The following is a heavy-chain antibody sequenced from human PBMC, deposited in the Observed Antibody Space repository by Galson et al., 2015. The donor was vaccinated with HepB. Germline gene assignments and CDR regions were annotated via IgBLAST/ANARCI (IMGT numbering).Heavy chain of an antibody. J-gene: IGHJ6*02. D-gene: IGHD5-18*01. V-gene: IGHV3-74*01. CDR1: GFTFSSYW. CDR2: INSDGSST. CDR3: ASSYSYGYGMDV. Sequence: SLRLSCAASGFTFSSYWMHWVRQAPGKGLVWVSRINSDGSSTSYADSVKGRFTISRDNAKNTLYLQMNSLRAEDTAVYYCASSYSYGYGMDVWGQGTTVTVSS.